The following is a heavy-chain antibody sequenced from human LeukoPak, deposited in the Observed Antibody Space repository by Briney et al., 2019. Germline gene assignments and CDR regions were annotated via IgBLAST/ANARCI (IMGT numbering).Heavy chain of an antibody. J-gene: IGHJ6*03. CDR3: ARGPSITMVRGGQWYYYMDV. CDR2: INPKNGGT. Sequence: APVKVSCKGSGYTFTGSYMHWVRQAPGQGLEYMGWINPKNGGTNSAQKFQGRVTMTRDTSITTAYMELSRLTSDDTAVYYCARGPSITMVRGGQWYYYMDVWGKGTTVTVSS. CDR1: GYTFTGSY. D-gene: IGHD3-10*01. V-gene: IGHV1-2*02.